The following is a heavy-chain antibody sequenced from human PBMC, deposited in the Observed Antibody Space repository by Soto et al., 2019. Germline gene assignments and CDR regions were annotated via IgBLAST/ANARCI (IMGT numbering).Heavy chain of an antibody. V-gene: IGHV1-45*02. J-gene: IGHJ3*02. D-gene: IGHD1-26*01. CDR2: ITPFNGNT. CDR1: GYTFTYRY. CDR3: ASLGAGATSGAFDI. Sequence: GASVKVSCKASGYTFTYRYLHWVRQAPGQALKWMGWITPFNGNTNYAQKFQDRVTITRDRSMSTAYMELSSLRSEGTAMYYCASLGAGATSGAFDIRGQGTMVTVSS.